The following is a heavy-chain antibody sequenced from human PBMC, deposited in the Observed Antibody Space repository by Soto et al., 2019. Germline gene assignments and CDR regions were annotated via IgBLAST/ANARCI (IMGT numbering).Heavy chain of an antibody. J-gene: IGHJ3*02. D-gene: IGHD3-3*01. CDR3: ARTIFGVNDAFDI. V-gene: IGHV1-8*01. Sequence: VAPVKVSCKASGYTFTSYDINWVRQATGQGLEWMGWMNPNSGNTGYAQKFQGRVTMTRNTSISTAYMELSSLRSEDTALYYCARTIFGVNDAFDIWGQGTMVTVSS. CDR2: MNPNSGNT. CDR1: GYTFTSYD.